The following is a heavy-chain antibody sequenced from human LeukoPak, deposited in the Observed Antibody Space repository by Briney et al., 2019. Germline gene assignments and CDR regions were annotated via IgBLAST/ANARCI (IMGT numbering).Heavy chain of an antibody. CDR1: GFTVTEHY. J-gene: IGHJ4*02. Sequence: GGSLRLSCAASGFTVTEHYMSWVRQAPGKGLEWVSDINSGGSTEQALSVKGGFTIARDDSKHTLYLKMNSPGAEDTAGYYWARGRGISLDYWGQGALVTVSS. D-gene: IGHD2/OR15-2a*01. CDR3: ARGRGISLDY. CDR2: INSGGST. V-gene: IGHV3-66*01.